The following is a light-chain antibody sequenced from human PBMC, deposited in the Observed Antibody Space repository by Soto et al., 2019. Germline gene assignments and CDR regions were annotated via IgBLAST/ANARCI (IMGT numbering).Light chain of an antibody. J-gene: IGKJ1*01. Sequence: EIVLTQSPDNLSVSPGERATLSCRASQSIATTLAWYQHKPGQAPRVLIYGASTRATDVPPRFSGSGSGTDFTLTISGLQPDDVASYYCQQTYNTPWTFGQGTKVEIK. CDR3: QQTYNTPWT. V-gene: IGKV3-15*01. CDR1: QSIATT. CDR2: GAS.